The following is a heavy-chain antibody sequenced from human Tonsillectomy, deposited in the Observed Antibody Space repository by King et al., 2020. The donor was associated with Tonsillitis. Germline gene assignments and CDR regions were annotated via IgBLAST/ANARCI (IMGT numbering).Heavy chain of an antibody. CDR3: ARGEGTTGGFDY. Sequence: QLQESGPGLVKPSQTLSLICSVSGGSIRTGDFYWSWIRQPPGKGLEWIGYIYYSVTTYDNPSLQGRVSMSVDASKNQFSLKLRSVTAADTAVYYCARGEGTTGGFDYWGQGTLVTVSS. J-gene: IGHJ4*02. CDR1: GGSIRTGDFY. V-gene: IGHV4-30-4*01. D-gene: IGHD1-7*01. CDR2: IYYSVTT.